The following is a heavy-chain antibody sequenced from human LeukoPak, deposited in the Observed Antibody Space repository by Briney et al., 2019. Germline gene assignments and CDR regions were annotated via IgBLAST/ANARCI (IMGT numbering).Heavy chain of an antibody. CDR2: INSDGSST. V-gene: IGHV3-74*01. Sequence: GGSLRLSCAASGFTFSSYWMHWVRQAPGKGLVWVSRINSDGSSTNYADSVKGRFTISRDNAKNTLYLQMNSLRAEDTAVYYCAREKDDHGDPGPLDAWGQGDLVTVSS. CDR1: GFTFSSYW. J-gene: IGHJ5*02. D-gene: IGHD4-17*01. CDR3: AREKDDHGDPGPLDA.